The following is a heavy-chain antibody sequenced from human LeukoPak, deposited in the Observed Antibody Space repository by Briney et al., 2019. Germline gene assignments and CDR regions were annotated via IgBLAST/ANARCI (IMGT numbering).Heavy chain of an antibody. CDR2: ISSRGSTI. J-gene: IGHJ6*03. CDR3: ARVRLGDSRNYYYYMDV. Sequence: PGGSLRLSCAASGFTFSDYYMSWIRQAPGKGLEWVSYISSRGSTIYYADSVKGRFTISRDNAKNSLYLQMNSLRAEDTAVYYCARVRLGDSRNYYYYMDVWGKGTTVTVSS. CDR1: GFTFSDYY. V-gene: IGHV3-11*04. D-gene: IGHD3-16*01.